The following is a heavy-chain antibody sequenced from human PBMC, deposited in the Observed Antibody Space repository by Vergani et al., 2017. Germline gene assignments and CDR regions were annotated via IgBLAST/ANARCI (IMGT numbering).Heavy chain of an antibody. CDR3: ARNRHYVILTGVFYYGMDV. CDR1: GYTFSTYG. Sequence: QVQLVQSGAEVKKPGASVKVSCKASGYTFSTYGISWVRQAPGQGLEWMGWISAYNGNTNYPEKFQGRLTMTTDTSTRTAYMELRSLRSDDTAVYYCARNRHYVILTGVFYYGMDVWGQGTTVTVSS. D-gene: IGHD3-9*01. V-gene: IGHV1-18*01. J-gene: IGHJ6*02. CDR2: ISAYNGNT.